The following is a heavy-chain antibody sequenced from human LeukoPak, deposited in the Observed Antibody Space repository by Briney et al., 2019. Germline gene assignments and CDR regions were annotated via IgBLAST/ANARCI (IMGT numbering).Heavy chain of an antibody. V-gene: IGHV1-2*02. Sequence: ASVKVSCKASGYTFTGYYIHWVRQAPGQGLEWMGWINPNSGRTNYAQKFQGRVTTTRDTSISTAYMELSRLKSDDTAVYYCARNLWFGESSDAFNIWGQGTMVTVSS. J-gene: IGHJ3*02. CDR1: GYTFTGYY. CDR2: INPNSGRT. CDR3: ARNLWFGESSDAFNI. D-gene: IGHD3-10*01.